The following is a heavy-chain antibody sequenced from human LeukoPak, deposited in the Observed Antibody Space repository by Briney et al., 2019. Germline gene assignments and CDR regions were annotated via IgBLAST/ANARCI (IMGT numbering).Heavy chain of an antibody. J-gene: IGHJ4*02. CDR3: ARVAGSIDY. CDR2: MNPNSGYT. D-gene: IGHD6-19*01. Sequence: GASVKVSCKASGYTFTTYDINWVRQATGQGLEWMGWMNPNSGYTGYAQKVQGRVTITRDTSISTAYMELSSLSSEDTAVYYCARVAGSIDYWGQGTLVTVSS. V-gene: IGHV1-8*03. CDR1: GYTFTTYD.